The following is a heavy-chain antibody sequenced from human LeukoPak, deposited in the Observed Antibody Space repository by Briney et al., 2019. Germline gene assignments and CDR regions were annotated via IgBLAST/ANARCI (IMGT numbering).Heavy chain of an antibody. CDR2: INPNSGGT. CDR1: GYTFSGYY. CDR3: ARVAVAGDNYYYFGMDV. J-gene: IGHJ6*02. V-gene: IGHV1-2*04. D-gene: IGHD6-13*01. Sequence: GASVKVSCKASGYTFSGYYIHWVRQAPGQGLEWMGWINPNSGGTNYLQKFQGWVTMTRDTSISTAYMELSRLKSDDAAVYYCARVAVAGDNYYYFGMDVWGQGTSVTVSS.